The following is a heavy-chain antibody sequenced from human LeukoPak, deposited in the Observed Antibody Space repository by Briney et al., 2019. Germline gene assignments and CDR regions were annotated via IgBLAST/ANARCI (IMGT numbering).Heavy chain of an antibody. J-gene: IGHJ4*02. Sequence: ASGKVSCKASGYTFTSYYMHGVRQAPGQGLEWMGIINPSGGSTSYAQKFQGRVTMTRDRSTSTVYMELSSLRFEDTAVYYCARLGAAAVDYWGQGTLVTASS. CDR2: INPSGGST. V-gene: IGHV1-46*01. CDR1: GYTFTSYY. CDR3: ARLGAAAVDY. D-gene: IGHD6-13*01.